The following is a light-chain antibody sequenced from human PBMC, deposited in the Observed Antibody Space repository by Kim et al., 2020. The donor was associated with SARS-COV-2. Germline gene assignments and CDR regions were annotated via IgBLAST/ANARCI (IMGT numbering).Light chain of an antibody. CDR3: ATWDDSLNGRWV. CDR2: SDN. V-gene: IGLV1-44*01. CDR1: SSNIGSNA. Sequence: RVTISCSGSSSNIGSNAGNWYQQLLGTAPKLLIYSDNLRPPRVPDRFPGSKSGTSASLVISGLQSEDEADYYCATWDDSLNGRWVFGGGTQLTVL. J-gene: IGLJ3*02.